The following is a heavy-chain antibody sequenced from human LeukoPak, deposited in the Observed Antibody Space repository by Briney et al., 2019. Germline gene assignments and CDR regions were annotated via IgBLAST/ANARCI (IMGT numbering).Heavy chain of an antibody. Sequence: PGGSLRLSCAASGFTFSNAWMSWVRQAPGKGLEWVGRIKSKTDGGTTDYAAPVKGRFTISRDDSKNTLYLQMNSLKTEDTAVYYCTTARGGQRPFDYWGQGTLVTVSS. V-gene: IGHV3-15*01. CDR2: IKSKTDGGTT. CDR3: TTARGGQRPFDY. D-gene: IGHD3-16*01. CDR1: GFTFSNAW. J-gene: IGHJ4*02.